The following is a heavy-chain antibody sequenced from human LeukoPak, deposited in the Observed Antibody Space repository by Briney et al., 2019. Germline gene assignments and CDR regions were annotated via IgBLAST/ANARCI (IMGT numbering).Heavy chain of an antibody. CDR2: SYRSGST. D-gene: IGHD1-26*01. J-gene: IGHJ3*02. V-gene: IGHV4-4*02. CDR3: ARVRYSGSYYGHDAFDI. CDR1: GGSISSPNW. Sequence: SGTLSLTCAVSGGSISSPNWWTWVRQPPGKGLEWIGESYRSGSTNYNPSLKSRVTMSVDKSKNQFSLKMTSVTAADTAVYYCARVRYSGSYYGHDAFDIWGQGTMVTVSS.